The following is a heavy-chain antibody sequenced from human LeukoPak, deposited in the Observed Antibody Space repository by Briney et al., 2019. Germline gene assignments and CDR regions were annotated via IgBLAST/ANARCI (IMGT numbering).Heavy chain of an antibody. CDR1: GYTFTSYD. D-gene: IGHD3-16*01. CDR3: ATLRRAYDYDFDP. CDR2: MNPNSGNT. V-gene: IGHV1-8*01. J-gene: IGHJ5*02. Sequence: ASVKVSCKASGYTFTSYDINWVRQATGQGLEWMGWMNPNSGNTGYAQKFQGRVTMTRNTSISTAYMELSSLRSEDTAVYYCATLRRAYDYDFDPWGQGTLVTVSS.